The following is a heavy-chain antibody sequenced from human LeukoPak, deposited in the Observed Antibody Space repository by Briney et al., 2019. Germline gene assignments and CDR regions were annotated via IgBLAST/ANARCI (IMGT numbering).Heavy chain of an antibody. CDR3: TRAQKAGYSYGYVDY. CDR2: IRSKAYGGTT. D-gene: IGHD5-18*01. Sequence: GGSLRLSCAASGFTFSDHYMDWVRQAPGKGLEWVGFIRSKAYGGTTEYAASVKGRFTISRDDSKSIAYLQMNSLKTEDTAVYYCTRAQKAGYSYGYVDYWGQGTLVTVSS. J-gene: IGHJ4*02. CDR1: GFTFSDHY. V-gene: IGHV3-49*04.